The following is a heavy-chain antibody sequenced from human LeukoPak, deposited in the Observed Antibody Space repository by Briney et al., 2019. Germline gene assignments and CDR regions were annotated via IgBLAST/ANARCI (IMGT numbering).Heavy chain of an antibody. J-gene: IGHJ6*04. Sequence: GGSLRLSCAASGFTFSSYEMNWARQAPGKGLEWVSYISSSGSTIYYADSVKGRFTISRDNAKNSLYLQMNSLRAEDTAVYYCAELGITMIGGVWGKGTTVTISS. CDR3: AELGITMIGGV. CDR1: GFTFSSYE. CDR2: ISSSGSTI. V-gene: IGHV3-48*03. D-gene: IGHD3-10*02.